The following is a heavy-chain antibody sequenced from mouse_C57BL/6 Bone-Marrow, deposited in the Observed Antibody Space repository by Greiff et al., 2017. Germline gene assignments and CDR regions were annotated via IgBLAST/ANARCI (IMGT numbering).Heavy chain of an antibody. Sequence: EVQLVESGPGLVKPSQSLSLTCSVTGYSITSGYYWNWIRQFPGNKLEWMGYISYDGSNNYNPSLKNRISITRDTSKYQLFLKLNSVTTEDTATYYCARPYYNNSAWFSYWGQGTLVTVSA. CDR3: ARPYYNNSAWFSY. CDR1: GYSITSGYY. J-gene: IGHJ3*01. D-gene: IGHD2-5*01. V-gene: IGHV3-6*01. CDR2: ISYDGSN.